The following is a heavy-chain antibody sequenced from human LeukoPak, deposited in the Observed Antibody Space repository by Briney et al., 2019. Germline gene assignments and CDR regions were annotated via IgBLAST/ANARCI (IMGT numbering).Heavy chain of an antibody. CDR2: MNPNSGNT. CDR1: GYTFTSYD. V-gene: IGHV1-8*01. D-gene: IGHD3-3*01. J-gene: IGHJ6*03. Sequence: GASVKVSCKASGYTFTSYDINWVRQATGQGLEWMGWMNPNSGNTGYAQKFQGRVTMTRNTSISTAYMELSSLRSEDTAVYYCARGTYDFWSGYDSGAYYYYYYMDVWGKGTTVTVSS. CDR3: ARGTYDFWSGYDSGAYYYYYYMDV.